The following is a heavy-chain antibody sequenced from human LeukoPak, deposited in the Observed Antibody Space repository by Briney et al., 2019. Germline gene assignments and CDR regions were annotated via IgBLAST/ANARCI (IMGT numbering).Heavy chain of an antibody. D-gene: IGHD4-23*01. CDR1: GYTFTSYD. V-gene: IGHV1-2*02. Sequence: GASVKVSCKASGYTFTSYDINWVRQATGQGLEWMGWINPNSGGTNYAQKFQGRVTMTRDTSISTAYMELSRLRSDDTAVYYCARKVVMGVDYWGQGTLVTVSS. J-gene: IGHJ4*02. CDR3: ARKVVMGVDY. CDR2: INPNSGGT.